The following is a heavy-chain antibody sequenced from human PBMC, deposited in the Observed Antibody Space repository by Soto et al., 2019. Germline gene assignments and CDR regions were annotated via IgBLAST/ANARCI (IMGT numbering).Heavy chain of an antibody. D-gene: IGHD4-4*01. CDR2: INPNSGGT. CDR1: GYTFTGYY. V-gene: IGHV1-2*04. J-gene: IGHJ5*02. CDR3: ARDDSNYVNQNWFDP. Sequence: GASVKVSCKASGYTFTGYYMHWVRQAPGQGLEWMGWINPNSGGTNYAQKFQGWVTMTRDTSISTAYMELSRLRSDDTAVYYCARDDSNYVNQNWFDPWGQGTLVTVSS.